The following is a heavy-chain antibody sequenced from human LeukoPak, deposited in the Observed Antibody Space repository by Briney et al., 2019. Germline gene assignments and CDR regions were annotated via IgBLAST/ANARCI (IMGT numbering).Heavy chain of an antibody. Sequence: GGSLRLSCAASGFTFGNYWMSWVRQAPGKGLEWVANIKQDGSETYYVDSVKGRFTISRDNSKNSLFLQMNSLRAEDTAVYYCARVGGRYSPLGYWGQGTLVTVSP. CDR2: IKQDGSET. CDR3: ARVGGRYSPLGY. CDR1: GFTFGNYW. V-gene: IGHV3-7*01. D-gene: IGHD3-16*02. J-gene: IGHJ4*02.